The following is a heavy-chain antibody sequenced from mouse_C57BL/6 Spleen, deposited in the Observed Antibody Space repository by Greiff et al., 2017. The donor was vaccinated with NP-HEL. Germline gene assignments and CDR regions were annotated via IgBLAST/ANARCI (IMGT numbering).Heavy chain of an antibody. CDR3: ARGIHGSDWYFDV. V-gene: IGHV1-47*01. D-gene: IGHD1-1*01. CDR1: GYTFTTYP. Sequence: LEESGAELVKPGASVKMSCKASGYTFTTYPIEWMKQNHGKSLEWIGNFHPYNDDTKYNEKFKGKATLTVEKSSSTVYLELSRLTSDDSAVYYCARGIHGSDWYFDVWGTGTTVTVSS. CDR2: FHPYNDDT. J-gene: IGHJ1*03.